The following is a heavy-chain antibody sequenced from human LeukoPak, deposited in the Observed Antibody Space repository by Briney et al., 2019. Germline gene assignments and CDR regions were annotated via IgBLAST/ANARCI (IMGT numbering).Heavy chain of an antibody. CDR1: GFTFSIYW. D-gene: IGHD3-10*01. CDR2: IKQDGSQR. CDR3: ARHYGSGTYYYYFDY. J-gene: IGHJ4*02. Sequence: GGSLRLSCAASGFTFSIYWMSWVRQAPGKGLEWVANIKQDGSQRYYVDSVKGRFTISRDNAKNSLYLQMNSLRAEDTAVYYCARHYGSGTYYYYFDYWGQGTLVTVSS. V-gene: IGHV3-7*01.